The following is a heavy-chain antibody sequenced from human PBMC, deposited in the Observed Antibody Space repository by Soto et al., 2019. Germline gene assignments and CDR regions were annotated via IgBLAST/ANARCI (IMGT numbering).Heavy chain of an antibody. Sequence: PGGSLRLSCAASGFTFSIYSMNWVRQAPGKGLEWVSSISSSSSYIYYADSVKGRFTISRDNAKNSLYLQMNSLRAEDTAVYYCASYYGTDAFDIWGQGTMVTVSS. D-gene: IGHD4-17*01. CDR3: ASYYGTDAFDI. CDR1: GFTFSIYS. CDR2: ISSSSSYI. J-gene: IGHJ3*02. V-gene: IGHV3-21*01.